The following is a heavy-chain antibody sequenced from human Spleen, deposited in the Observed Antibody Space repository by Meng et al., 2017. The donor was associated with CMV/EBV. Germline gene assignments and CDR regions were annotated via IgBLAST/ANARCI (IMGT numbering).Heavy chain of an antibody. D-gene: IGHD4-11*01. J-gene: IGHJ5*02. CDR3: ARGAYTVTSFAEGRFDP. CDR1: GFTVGGNY. CDR2: IYSGGDT. V-gene: IGHV3-53*01. Sequence: GGSLRLSCAASGFTVGGNYMNWVRQAPGKGLEWVSIIYSGGDTYYADSVKGRFTISRDNSKNTVSLQMNSLRADDTAVYYCARGAYTVTSFAEGRFDPWGQGILVTVSS.